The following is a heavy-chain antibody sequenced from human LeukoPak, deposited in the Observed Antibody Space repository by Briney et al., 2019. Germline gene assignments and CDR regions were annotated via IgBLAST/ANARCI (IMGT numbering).Heavy chain of an antibody. Sequence: ASVKVSCKASGYTFTDYYMHWVRQAPGQGLEWMGWINPNSGGTNYAQKFQGRVTMTRDTSISTAYMELSRLLSDDTAVYYCARDASSTSCCDGLDIWGQGTMVTVSS. CDR3: ARDASSTSCCDGLDI. CDR2: INPNSGGT. J-gene: IGHJ3*02. D-gene: IGHD2-2*01. V-gene: IGHV1-2*02. CDR1: GYTFTDYY.